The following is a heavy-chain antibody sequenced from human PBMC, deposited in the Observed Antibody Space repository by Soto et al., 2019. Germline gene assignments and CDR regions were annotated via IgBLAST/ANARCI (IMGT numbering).Heavy chain of an antibody. J-gene: IGHJ5*02. CDR1: GFTCSSYG. CDR2: IWYDGSNK. D-gene: IGHD3-22*01. Sequence: QVKLVESGGGVVQPGRSLRLSCAASGFTCSSYGMHWVRQDPGKGLEWMAVIWYDGSNKYYADSVKGRFTISRDNSKNTLYLQMNSLRAEDTAVYYCARDLQYYYDSSGYSNWFDPWGQGTLVTVSS. V-gene: IGHV3-33*01. CDR3: ARDLQYYYDSSGYSNWFDP.